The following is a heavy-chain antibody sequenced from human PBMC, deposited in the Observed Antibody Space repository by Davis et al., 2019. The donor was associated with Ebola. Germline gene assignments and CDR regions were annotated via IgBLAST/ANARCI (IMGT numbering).Heavy chain of an antibody. CDR3: ASYDYGDHDY. CDR1: GGTFTTYV. D-gene: IGHD4-17*01. Sequence: SVKVSCKASGGTFTTYVISWVRQAPGQGLEWMGGIIPIFGTPNFAQKFQGRVTMTRDTSTSTVYMELSSLRSEDTAVYYCASYDYGDHDYWGQGTLVTVSS. CDR2: IIPIFGTP. V-gene: IGHV1-69*05. J-gene: IGHJ4*02.